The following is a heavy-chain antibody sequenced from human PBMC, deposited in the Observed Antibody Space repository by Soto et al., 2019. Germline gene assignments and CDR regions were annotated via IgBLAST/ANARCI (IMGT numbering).Heavy chain of an antibody. CDR1: GFNFYSYA. J-gene: IGHJ4*02. CDR2: ITSSDGNT. Sequence: PGGSLRLSCAASGFNFYSYAMSWVRQAPGKGLEWVATITSSDGNTYYADSVKGRFTISRDSSKNIVYLQMNSLRAEDTALYYCARDGPSRSEKDWGQGTLVTVSS. CDR3: ARDGPSRSEKD. V-gene: IGHV3-23*01.